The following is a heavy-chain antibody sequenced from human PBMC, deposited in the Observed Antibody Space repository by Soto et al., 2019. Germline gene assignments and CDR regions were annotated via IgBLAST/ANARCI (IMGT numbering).Heavy chain of an antibody. CDR3: ASSSIYGMDV. CDR1: GGCISIGYYY. V-gene: IGHV4-30-4*01. Sequence: SETLGLTCSFCGGCISIGYYYWSWIRQPPGKGLEWIGNIYYSGNTYYNPSLKSRLIISIDTSKKQFSLKVGSVTAADTAVYYCASSSIYGMDVWGQGTTVTVSS. J-gene: IGHJ6*01. D-gene: IGHD3-9*01. CDR2: IYYSGNT.